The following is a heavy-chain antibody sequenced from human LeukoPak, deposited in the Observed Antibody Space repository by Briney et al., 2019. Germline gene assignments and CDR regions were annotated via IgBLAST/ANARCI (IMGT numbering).Heavy chain of an antibody. J-gene: IGHJ5*02. V-gene: IGHV4-30-4*01. CDR3: ARVRMESWFDP. CDR1: GGSFSGYY. D-gene: IGHD3-3*01. Sequence: SETLSLTCAVYGGSFSGYYWSWIRQPPGKGLEWIGYIYYSGSTYYNPSLKSRVTISVDTSKNQFSLKLSSVTAADTAVYYCARVRMESWFDPWGQGTLVTVSS. CDR2: IYYSGST.